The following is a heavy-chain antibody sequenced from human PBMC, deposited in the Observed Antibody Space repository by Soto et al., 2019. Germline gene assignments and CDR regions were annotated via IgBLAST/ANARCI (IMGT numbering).Heavy chain of an antibody. CDR1: GGSISSYY. J-gene: IGHJ5*02. Sequence: PSETLSLTCTVSGGSISSYYWSWIRQPPGKGLEWIGYIYYSGSTNYNPSLKSRVTISVDTSKNQFSLKLSSVTAADTAVYYCARGKLDWFDPLGQGTLVTVSS. CDR2: IYYSGST. V-gene: IGHV4-59*01. CDR3: ARGKLDWFDP. D-gene: IGHD6-13*01.